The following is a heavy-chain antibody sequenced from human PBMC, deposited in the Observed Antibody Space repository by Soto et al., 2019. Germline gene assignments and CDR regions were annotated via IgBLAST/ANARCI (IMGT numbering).Heavy chain of an antibody. V-gene: IGHV1-69*12. CDR3: ARHVPAAGYYDGMDV. CDR1: GGTFSSYA. CDR2: IIPIFGTA. J-gene: IGHJ6*02. Sequence: QVQLVQSGAEVKKPGSSVKVSCKASGGTFSSYAISWVRQAPGQGLELVGGIIPIFGTANYAQKFQGRGAITAEESTSTADMELSSLRSEDTAVYYCARHVPAAGYYDGMDVWGQGTTVSVSS. D-gene: IGHD2-2*01.